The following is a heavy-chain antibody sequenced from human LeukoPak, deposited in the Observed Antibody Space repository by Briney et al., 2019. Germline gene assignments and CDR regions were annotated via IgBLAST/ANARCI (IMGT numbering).Heavy chain of an antibody. D-gene: IGHD3-22*01. J-gene: IGHJ4*02. CDR3: ARVKFYDTSGYYDH. CDR2: INPNGGGT. V-gene: IGHV1-2*06. Sequence: GASVKVSCEASGYTFTGYYLHWLRQAPGQGLEWLGRINPNGGGTNYAQKFQGRVTMTRDTSISTAYLELSSLRDDDTAVYYCARVKFYDTSGYYDHWGQGTPVTVSS. CDR1: GYTFTGYY.